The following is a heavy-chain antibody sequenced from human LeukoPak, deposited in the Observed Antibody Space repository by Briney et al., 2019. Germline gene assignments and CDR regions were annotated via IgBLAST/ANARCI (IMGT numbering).Heavy chain of an antibody. CDR2: IIPIFGTA. J-gene: IGHJ3*02. D-gene: IGHD3-22*01. CDR3: ARDFPNYYDSSGAAFDI. V-gene: IGHV1-69*13. CDR1: GGTFSSYA. Sequence: AVQVSCKASGGTFSSYAISWVRQAPGQGLEWMGGIIPIFGTANYAQKFQGRVTITADESTSTAYMELSSLRSEDTAVYYCARDFPNYYDSSGAAFDIWGQGTMVTVSS.